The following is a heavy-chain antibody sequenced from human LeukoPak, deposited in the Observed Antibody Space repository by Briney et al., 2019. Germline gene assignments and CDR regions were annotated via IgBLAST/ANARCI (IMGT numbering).Heavy chain of an antibody. D-gene: IGHD2-8*02. V-gene: IGHV3-74*01. CDR2: TDAGGSST. CDR1: ELNFENHS. Sequence: GGSLRLSCAASELNFENHSMHWVRQVPGKGLEWVSRTDAGGSSTSYADSVRGRFSISRDNGKSTLYLQMNSLRVEDTAVYYCARGPPTGGGAYVGDYWGHGTLVTVSS. CDR3: ARGPPTGGGAYVGDY. J-gene: IGHJ4*01.